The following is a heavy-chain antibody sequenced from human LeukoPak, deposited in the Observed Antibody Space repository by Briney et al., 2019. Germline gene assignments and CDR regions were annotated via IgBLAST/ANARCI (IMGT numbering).Heavy chain of an antibody. CDR2: VYFGVRI. V-gene: IGHV4-38-2*01. CDR1: GFTFSNAW. CDR3: AESNGYGLVDI. D-gene: IGHD3-10*01. J-gene: IGHJ3*02. Sequence: GSLRLSCAASGFTFSNAWMSWIRPPPGRGLEWIGRVYFGVRIYYNPSLKSRVTIPVDTSKNQFSLRLSSVTAADTAVYYCAESNGYGLVDIWGQGTMVSVSS.